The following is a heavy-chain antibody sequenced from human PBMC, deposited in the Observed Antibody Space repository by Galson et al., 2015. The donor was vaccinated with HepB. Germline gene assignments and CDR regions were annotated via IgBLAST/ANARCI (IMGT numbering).Heavy chain of an antibody. Sequence: SVKVSCKASGYTFTSYGISWVRQAPGQGLEWMGWISAYNGNTNYAQKLQGRVTMTTDTSTSTAYMELRSLRSDDTAVYYCARDPDIVVVPAAMDYYYYYGMDVWGQGTTVTVSS. CDR3: ARDPDIVVVPAAMDYYYYYGMDV. V-gene: IGHV1-18*04. CDR2: ISAYNGNT. CDR1: GYTFTSYG. D-gene: IGHD2-2*01. J-gene: IGHJ6*02.